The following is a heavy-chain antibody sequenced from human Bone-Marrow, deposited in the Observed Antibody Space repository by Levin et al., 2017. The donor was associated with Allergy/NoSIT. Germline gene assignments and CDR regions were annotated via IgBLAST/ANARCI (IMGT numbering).Heavy chain of an antibody. CDR3: AKAMEASSLFDS. V-gene: IGHV3-43D*03. D-gene: IGHD6-6*01. CDR1: GFTFDDYA. CDR2: VSWDGGSA. Sequence: GGSLRLSCVASGFTFDDYAMHWVRQAPGKGLEWVSLVSWDGGSAYYADSVKGRFSISRDNTKNSLYLHMSSLRPDDTALYFCAKAMEASSLFDSWGQGTLVTGSS. J-gene: IGHJ4*02.